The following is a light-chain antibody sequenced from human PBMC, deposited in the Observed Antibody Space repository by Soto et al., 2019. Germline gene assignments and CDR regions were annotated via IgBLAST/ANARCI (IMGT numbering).Light chain of an antibody. V-gene: IGKV3-11*01. CDR3: QQRYNFLT. Sequence: ELGLTQSPGTLSLSPGERATLSGRASQSVSRYLAWYQQKPGQAPRLLIYDASHRATGIPARFSGSGSGSDFTPTISSLEPEDFAVYYCQQRYNFLTFGGGTKVEI. CDR2: DAS. CDR1: QSVSRY. J-gene: IGKJ4*01.